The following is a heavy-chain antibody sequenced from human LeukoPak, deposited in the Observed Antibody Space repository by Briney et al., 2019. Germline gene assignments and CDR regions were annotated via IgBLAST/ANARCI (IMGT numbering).Heavy chain of an antibody. D-gene: IGHD3-10*01. CDR3: TLYDSGKIDY. CDR1: GFTFSNAW. CDR2: ITSKTDGETA. J-gene: IGHJ4*02. Sequence: GGSLRLSCAASGFTFSNAWMTWVRQAPGKGLEWVGRITSKTDGETALYAAPVKGRLTISRDDSQNTLYLQMNSLKIEDTAVYYCTLYDSGKIDYWGQGVLVTVSS. V-gene: IGHV3-15*01.